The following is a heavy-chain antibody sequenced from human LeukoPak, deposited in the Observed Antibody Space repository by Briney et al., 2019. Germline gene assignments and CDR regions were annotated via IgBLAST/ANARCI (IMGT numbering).Heavy chain of an antibody. CDR1: GGSISSDY. Sequence: SETLSLTCTVSGGSISSDYGSWIRQPPGKGLEWIGYIYYIGSTNYNPSLKSRITISVDTSKSHFSLKLSSVTAADTAVYYCARVVGATGSSDYWGQGTLVTVSS. V-gene: IGHV4-59*01. D-gene: IGHD1-26*01. CDR3: ARVVGATGSSDY. CDR2: IYYIGST. J-gene: IGHJ4*02.